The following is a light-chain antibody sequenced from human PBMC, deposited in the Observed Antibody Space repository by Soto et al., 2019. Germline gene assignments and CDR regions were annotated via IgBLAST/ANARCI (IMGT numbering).Light chain of an antibody. CDR1: QSVSRY. J-gene: IGKJ4*01. CDR3: QQRSDWLT. CDR2: DAS. Sequence: EIVLTQSPATLSLSPGERATLSCRASQSVSRYLAWYQQKRGQPPRLLIYDASNRATGIPVRFSGSGSGTDFTLTISSLEPEDFAVYYCQQRSDWLTFGGGTKLEIK. V-gene: IGKV3-11*01.